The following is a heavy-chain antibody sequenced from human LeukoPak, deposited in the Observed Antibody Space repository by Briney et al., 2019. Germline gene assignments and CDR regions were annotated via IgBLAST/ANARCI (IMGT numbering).Heavy chain of an antibody. CDR1: GFTFDDYA. J-gene: IGHJ5*02. V-gene: IGHV3-9*01. CDR3: AKGNWFDP. CDR2: ISWNSGSI. Sequence: GGSLRLSCAASGFTFDDYAMHWVRQAPGKGPEWVSGISWNSGSIGYADSVKGRFTISRDNAKNSLYLQMNSLRAEDTALYYCAKGNWFDPWGQGTLVTVSS.